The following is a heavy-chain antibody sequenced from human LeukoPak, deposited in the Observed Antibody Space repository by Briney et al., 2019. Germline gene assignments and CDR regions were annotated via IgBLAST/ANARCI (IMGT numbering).Heavy chain of an antibody. CDR1: GYTFTGYY. CDR3: ARDVYPTRTHTYWFDP. CDR2: INPNSGGT. J-gene: IGHJ5*02. D-gene: IGHD1-14*01. V-gene: IGHV1-2*02. Sequence: ASVKVSCKASGYTFTGYYMHWVRQAPGQGLEWMGWINPNSGGTNYAQKFQGRVTMTRDTSISTAYMELRRLRSDDTAVYYCARDVYPTRTHTYWFDPWGQGTLVTVSS.